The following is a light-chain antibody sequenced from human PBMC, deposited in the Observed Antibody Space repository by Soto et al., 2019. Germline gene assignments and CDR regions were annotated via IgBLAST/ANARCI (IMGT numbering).Light chain of an antibody. Sequence: QMTQSPSTLSASVGDRVTITCRASQSLDAWLACYQQKPGKAHQVLIYTASTLKSGVPSRFSGSGSGTEFTPTISSLQPDDFADYYRQLYNLYPYIFVQGTKLEIK. CDR1: QSLDAW. CDR2: TAS. J-gene: IGKJ2*01. V-gene: IGKV1-5*03. CDR3: QLYNLYPYI.